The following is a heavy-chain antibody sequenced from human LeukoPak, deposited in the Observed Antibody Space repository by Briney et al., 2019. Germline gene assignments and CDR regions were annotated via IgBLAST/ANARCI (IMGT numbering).Heavy chain of an antibody. CDR1: GFTFSRFW. Sequence: PGGSLRLSCAASGFTFSRFWMAWVRQAPGVGLQWVGNIKEDGSETYYVDSVKGRFTISRDNAKSSLYLQMNSLRADDTAVYYCARDIGYNTFDYWGQGTLVTVSS. J-gene: IGHJ4*02. CDR2: IKEDGSET. D-gene: IGHD5-24*01. V-gene: IGHV3-7*05. CDR3: ARDIGYNTFDY.